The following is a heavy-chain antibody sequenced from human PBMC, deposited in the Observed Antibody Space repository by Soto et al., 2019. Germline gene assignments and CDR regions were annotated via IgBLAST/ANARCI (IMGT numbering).Heavy chain of an antibody. D-gene: IGHD1-1*01. CDR2: IYYSGHT. J-gene: IGHJ6*02. V-gene: IGHV4-59*01. Sequence: SETLSLTCTVSGGSISSYYWSWIRQPPGKGLEWIGYIYYSGHTNHNPSLKSRVTISVDTSKNQFSLKLSSVTAADTAVYYCARGIETTEMDVWGQGTTVTV. CDR3: ARGIETTEMDV. CDR1: GGSISSYY.